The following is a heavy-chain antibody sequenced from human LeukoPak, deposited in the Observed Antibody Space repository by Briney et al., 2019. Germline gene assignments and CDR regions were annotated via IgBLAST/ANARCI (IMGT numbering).Heavy chain of an antibody. Sequence: ASVKVSCKASGYTFTSYGISWVRQAPGQGLEWMGWIGAYNGNTNYAQKLQGRVTMTTDTSTSTAYMELRSLRSDDTAVYYCARAYPAASTVTTGDYWGQGTLVTVSS. J-gene: IGHJ4*02. CDR3: ARAYPAASTVTTGDY. D-gene: IGHD4-17*01. V-gene: IGHV1-18*01. CDR1: GYTFTSYG. CDR2: IGAYNGNT.